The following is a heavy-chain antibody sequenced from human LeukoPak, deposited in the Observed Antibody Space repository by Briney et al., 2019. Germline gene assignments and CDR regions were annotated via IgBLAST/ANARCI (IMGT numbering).Heavy chain of an antibody. CDR1: GYTFISYG. D-gene: IGHD3-3*01. Sequence: GASVKVSCKASGYTFISYGITWVRQAPGQGLEWLGWISAYNGNIDYAQKLQGRVTLTTDTSTSTAYMEVRSLRSDDTAVYYCASMSGYYPSYYFGYWGQGTLVTVSS. CDR3: ASMSGYYPSYYFGY. J-gene: IGHJ4*02. CDR2: ISAYNGNI. V-gene: IGHV1-18*01.